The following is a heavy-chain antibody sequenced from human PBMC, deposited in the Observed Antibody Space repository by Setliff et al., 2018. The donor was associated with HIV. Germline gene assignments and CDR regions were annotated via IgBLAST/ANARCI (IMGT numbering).Heavy chain of an antibody. CDR1: GGSFSGYY. CDR3: VRGWDDKVSTIWAPYYYYMDV. Sequence: SETLSLTCAVYGGSFSGYYWAWIRQPPGKGLEWIGEINHNGGTNYNPFLKSRVTIRVDTSKNQFSLEVTAVTAADTAVYYCVRGWDDKVSTIWAPYYYYMDVWGKGTTVTVSS. CDR2: INHNGGT. D-gene: IGHD5-12*01. V-gene: IGHV4-34*01. J-gene: IGHJ6*03.